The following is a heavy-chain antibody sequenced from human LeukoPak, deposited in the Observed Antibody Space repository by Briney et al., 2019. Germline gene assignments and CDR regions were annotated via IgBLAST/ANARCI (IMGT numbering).Heavy chain of an antibody. CDR3: ARPPTPIPPTRYDSSASPDY. CDR2: ISYDGSNK. CDR1: GFTFSSYA. J-gene: IGHJ4*02. V-gene: IGHV3-30-3*01. D-gene: IGHD3-22*01. Sequence: GGSLRLSCAAPGFTFSSYAMHWVRQAPGKGLEWVAVISYDGSNKYYADSVKGRFTISRDYSKNTLYLQMNSLRAEDTAVYYCARPPTPIPPTRYDSSASPDYWGQGTLVTVSS.